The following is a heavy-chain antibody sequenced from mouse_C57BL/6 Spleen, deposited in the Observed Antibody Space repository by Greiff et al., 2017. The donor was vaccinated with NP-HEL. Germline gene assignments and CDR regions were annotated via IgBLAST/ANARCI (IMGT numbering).Heavy chain of an antibody. Sequence: QVHVKQPGAELVKPGASVKLSCKASGYTFTSYWMHWVKQRPGRGLEWIGRIDPNSGGTKYNEKFKSKATLTVDKPSSTAYMQLSSLTSEDAAVYYCARGGTWYFDVWGTGTTVTVSS. CDR1: GYTFTSYW. J-gene: IGHJ1*03. CDR3: ARGGTWYFDV. D-gene: IGHD4-1*01. CDR2: IDPNSGGT. V-gene: IGHV1-72*01.